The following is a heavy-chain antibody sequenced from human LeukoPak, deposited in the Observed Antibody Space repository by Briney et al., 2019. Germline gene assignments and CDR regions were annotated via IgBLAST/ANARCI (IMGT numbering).Heavy chain of an antibody. CDR3: AKDKSSGWQYSFDC. J-gene: IGHJ4*02. D-gene: IGHD6-19*01. CDR1: GVTFDDYA. V-gene: IGHV3-9*01. Sequence: PGRSLRLSCAASGVTFDDYAMHWVREAPGKGLEWVSGISWNSGSIGYADSVKGRFTISRDNAKNSLYLQMNSLRAEDTALYYCAKDKSSGWQYSFDCWGQGTQVSVSA. CDR2: ISWNSGSI.